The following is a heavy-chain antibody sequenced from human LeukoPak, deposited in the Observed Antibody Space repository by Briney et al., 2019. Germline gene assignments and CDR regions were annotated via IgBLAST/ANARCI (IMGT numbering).Heavy chain of an antibody. CDR3: ARDQGSMIVVRTTNWYFDP. CDR1: GLHFRHYW. CDR2: INQDGCEM. J-gene: IGHJ2*01. D-gene: IGHD3-22*01. Sequence: GGPLRLPCAVSGLHFRHYWVLGLRQSRGRGREWLAYINQDGCEMYYVHSVKGQSTISRDNGKNSMYLQITSLRAHDTAVYYCARDQGSMIVVRTTNWYFDPWGRGTLVTVSS. V-gene: IGHV3-7*01.